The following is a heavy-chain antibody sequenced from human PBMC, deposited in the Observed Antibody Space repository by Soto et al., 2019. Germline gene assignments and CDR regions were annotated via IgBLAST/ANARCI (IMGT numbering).Heavy chain of an antibody. D-gene: IGHD2-8*01. J-gene: IGHJ6*02. CDR3: VRGDIVLMVSLHYYYYGMDV. CDR2: INPNSGGT. CDR1: GYTFTGYY. V-gene: IGHV1-2*02. Sequence: ASVKVSCKASGYTFTGYYMHWVRQAPGQGLKWMGWINPNSGGTNYAQKFQGRVTMTRDTSISTAYMELSRLRSDDTAVYYCVRGDIVLMVSLHYYYYGMDVWGQGTTVTVSS.